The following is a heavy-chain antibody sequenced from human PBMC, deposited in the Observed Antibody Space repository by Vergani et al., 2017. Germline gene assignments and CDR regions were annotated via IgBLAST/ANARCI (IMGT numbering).Heavy chain of an antibody. CDR1: GGTFSSYA. Sequence: QVQLVQSGAEVKKPGSSVKVSCKASGGTFSSYAISWVRQAPGQGLEWMGGIIPIFGTANYAQKFQGRVTITADESTSTAYMELSSLGSEDTAVYYCARATTRYWSSTSCYPNWYDPWGQGTLVTVSS. V-gene: IGHV1-69*01. D-gene: IGHD2-2*01. CDR3: ARATTRYWSSTSCYPNWYDP. CDR2: IIPIFGTA. J-gene: IGHJ5*02.